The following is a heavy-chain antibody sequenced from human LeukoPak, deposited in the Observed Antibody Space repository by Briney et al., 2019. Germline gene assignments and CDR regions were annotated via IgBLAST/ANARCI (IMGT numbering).Heavy chain of an antibody. Sequence: ASVKVSCKASGYTFTSCYMHWVRQAPGQGLEWMGIINPSGGSTSYAQKFQGRVTMTRDMSTSTVYMELSSLRSEDAAVYYCAGDAVLLRHYYFDYWGQGTLVTVSS. CDR2: INPSGGST. CDR1: GYTFTSCY. D-gene: IGHD3-10*01. V-gene: IGHV1-46*01. J-gene: IGHJ4*02. CDR3: AGDAVLLRHYYFDY.